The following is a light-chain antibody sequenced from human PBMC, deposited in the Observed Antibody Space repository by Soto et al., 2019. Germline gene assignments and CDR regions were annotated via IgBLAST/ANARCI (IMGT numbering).Light chain of an antibody. Sequence: QSVLTQPSSLSASPGASASLTCTLRRGINVGTYRIYWYQQKPGSPPQYLLRYKSDSDKQQGSGVPSRFSGSKDASANAGILLISGLQSVDEADYYCMIWHSSAYVFGTGTKVTVL. J-gene: IGLJ1*01. CDR3: MIWHSSAYV. CDR1: RGINVGTYR. V-gene: IGLV5-45*03. CDR2: YKSDSDK.